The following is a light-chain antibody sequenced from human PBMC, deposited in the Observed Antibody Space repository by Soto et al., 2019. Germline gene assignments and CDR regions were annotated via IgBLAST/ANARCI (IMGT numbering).Light chain of an antibody. V-gene: IGKV1-39*01. J-gene: IGKJ2*01. CDR1: QSIYSS. Sequence: DIQMTQSPSSLSASVGARVTITCRASQSIYSSLNWYHQKPGKAPKLLIYAASNLQSGVPSRFSGSGSGTDFTLSISSLQPEDFATYYGQQSYSAPYTFGQGTKLEI. CDR2: AAS. CDR3: QQSYSAPYT.